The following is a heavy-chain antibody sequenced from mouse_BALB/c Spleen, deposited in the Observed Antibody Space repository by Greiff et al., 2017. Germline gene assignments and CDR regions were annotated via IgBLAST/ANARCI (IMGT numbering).Heavy chain of an antibody. V-gene: IGHV1-77*01. D-gene: IGHD3-1*01. J-gene: IGHJ3*01. CDR2: IYPGSGNT. Sequence: QVQLQQSGAELARPGASVKLSCKASGYTFTDYYINWVKQRTGQGLEWIGEIYPGSGNTYYNEKFKGKATLTADKSSSTAYMQLSSLTSEDSAVYFCARGGSSVYLPWFAYWGQGTLVTVSA. CDR1: GYTFTDYY. CDR3: ARGGSSVYLPWFAY.